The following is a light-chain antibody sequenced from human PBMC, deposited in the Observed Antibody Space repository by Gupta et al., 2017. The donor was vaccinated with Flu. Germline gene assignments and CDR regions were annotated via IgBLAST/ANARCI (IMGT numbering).Light chain of an antibody. J-gene: IGLJ2*01. V-gene: IGLV4-69*01. CDR1: SGHSGYA. CDR3: QTWGTGTVV. CDR2: LNSDGSH. Sequence: VKLTCTLSSGHSGYAIAWHQQQPGKGPRPLLILNSDGSHTTGDAIPDRFSGSGSGAARSFTISRLQSEDESYYYSQTWGTGTVVFGGGTKLTVL.